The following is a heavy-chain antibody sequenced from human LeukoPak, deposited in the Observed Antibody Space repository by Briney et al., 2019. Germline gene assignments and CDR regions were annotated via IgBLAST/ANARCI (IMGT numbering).Heavy chain of an antibody. Sequence: GASVKVSCKASGGTFSSYAISWVRQAPGQGLEWMGGIIPIFGTANYAQKFQGRVTITADKSTSTAYMELSSLRSEDTAVYYCARVFGGKAFWYFDLWGRGTLVTVSS. J-gene: IGHJ2*01. CDR3: ARVFGGKAFWYFDL. CDR1: GGTFSSYA. V-gene: IGHV1-69*06. CDR2: IIPIFGTA. D-gene: IGHD2-15*01.